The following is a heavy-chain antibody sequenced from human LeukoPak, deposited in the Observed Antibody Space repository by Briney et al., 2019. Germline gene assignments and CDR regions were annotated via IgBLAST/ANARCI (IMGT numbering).Heavy chain of an antibody. V-gene: IGHV4-31*03. J-gene: IGHJ4*02. CDR2: TSYSGGA. CDR3: ATAEWEYFYFDS. Sequence: PSENLSLTCTVSGASVSGGGYYWSWIRQHPGKGLEWIGFTSYSGGAYYNPSLMSRITMSVDRSQNQFSLKMRDVTAADTAVYFCATAEWEYFYFDSWGQGALVAVSS. CDR1: GASVSGGGYY. D-gene: IGHD1-26*01.